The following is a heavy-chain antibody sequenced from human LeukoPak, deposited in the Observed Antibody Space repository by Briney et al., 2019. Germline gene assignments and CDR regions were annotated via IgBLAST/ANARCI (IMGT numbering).Heavy chain of an antibody. CDR1: GGSISSGDYY. D-gene: IGHD3-10*01. J-gene: IGHJ4*02. CDR2: IYYSGST. Sequence: SQTLSLTCTVSGGSISSGDYYWNWIRQPPGKGLEWIGYIYYSGSTYYNPSLKSRVTISVDPSKNQFSLELSSVTAADTGVYYCARDLALVQGVLGYWGQGTLVTVSS. V-gene: IGHV4-30-4*01. CDR3: ARDLALVQGVLGY.